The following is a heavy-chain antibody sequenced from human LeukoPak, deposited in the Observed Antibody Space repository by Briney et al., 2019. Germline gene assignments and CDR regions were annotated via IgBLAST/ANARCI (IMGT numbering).Heavy chain of an antibody. J-gene: IGHJ4*02. Sequence: SVKVSCKASGGTFSSYAISWVRQAPGQGLEWMGGIIPIFGTANYAQKFQGRVTITADKSTSTAYMELSSLRSEDTAVYYCARSSPQWELVVDHFDYWGQGTLVTVSS. V-gene: IGHV1-69*06. CDR1: GGTFSSYA. CDR2: IIPIFGTA. D-gene: IGHD1-26*01. CDR3: ARSSPQWELVVDHFDY.